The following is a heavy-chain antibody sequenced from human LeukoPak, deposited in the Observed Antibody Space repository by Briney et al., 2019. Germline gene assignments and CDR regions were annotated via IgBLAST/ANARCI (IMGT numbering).Heavy chain of an antibody. CDR3: ARESPLITMVRGTDAFDI. D-gene: IGHD3-10*01. V-gene: IGHV4-30-4*01. Sequence: TSQTLSLTCTVSGGSISSGDYYWSWIRQPPGKGLEWIGYIYYSGSTYYNPSLKSRVTISVDTSKNQFSLKLSSVTAADTAVYYCARESPLITMVRGTDAFDIWGQGTMVTVSS. J-gene: IGHJ3*02. CDR2: IYYSGST. CDR1: GGSISSGDYY.